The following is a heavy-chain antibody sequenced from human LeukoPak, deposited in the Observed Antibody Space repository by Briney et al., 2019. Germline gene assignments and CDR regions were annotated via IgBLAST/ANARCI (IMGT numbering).Heavy chain of an antibody. Sequence: GGSLRLSCAASGFTFSSYAMHWVRQAPGKGLEWVAVISYDGSNKYYADSVKGRFTISRDNAKNSLYLQMNSLRGEDTALYYCAKARLMAAPFYYYGMDVWGPGTTVTVSS. D-gene: IGHD5-24*01. CDR1: GFTFSSYA. J-gene: IGHJ6*02. V-gene: IGHV3-30-3*01. CDR2: ISYDGSNK. CDR3: AKARLMAAPFYYYGMDV.